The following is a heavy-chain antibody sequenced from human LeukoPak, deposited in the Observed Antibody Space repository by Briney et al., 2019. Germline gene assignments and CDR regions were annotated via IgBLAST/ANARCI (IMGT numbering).Heavy chain of an antibody. D-gene: IGHD1-1*01. Sequence: GGSLRLSCAASGFTFSSYSLNWVRQAPGMGLEWVSSISSSSNYIYYADSVEGRFTISRDNAKNSLYLQMNSLRAEDTAVYYCAEGTAGWGQGTLVSVSS. CDR1: GFTFSSYS. CDR3: AEGTAG. J-gene: IGHJ4*02. V-gene: IGHV3-21*01. CDR2: ISSSSNYI.